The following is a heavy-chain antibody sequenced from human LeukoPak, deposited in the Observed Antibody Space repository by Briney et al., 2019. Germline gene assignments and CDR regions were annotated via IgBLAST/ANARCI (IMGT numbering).Heavy chain of an antibody. CDR1: GYTFTSYY. J-gene: IGHJ5*02. CDR2: INPSGGST. D-gene: IGHD3-16*02. V-gene: IGHV1-46*01. Sequence: ASVMVSCKASGYTFTSYYMHWVRQAPGQGLEWMGIINPSGGSTSYAQKFQGRVTMTRDTSTSTVYMELSSLRSEDTAVYYCAREVDYDYVWGSYRPGYNWFDPWGQGTLVTVSS. CDR3: AREVDYDYVWGSYRPGYNWFDP.